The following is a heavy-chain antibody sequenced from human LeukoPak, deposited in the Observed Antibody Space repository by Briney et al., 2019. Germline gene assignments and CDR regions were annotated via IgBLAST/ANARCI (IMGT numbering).Heavy chain of an antibody. D-gene: IGHD4-17*01. CDR2: IYYSGST. Sequence: SETLSLTCTVSGGHISSGDYYWSWIRQHPGKGLEWIGYIYYSGSTHHNPSLKSRVTISVDTSKNQFSLKLNSVTAADTAVYYCATYGDYRSFDYWGQGTLVTVSS. J-gene: IGHJ4*02. CDR1: GGHISSGDYY. CDR3: ATYGDYRSFDY. V-gene: IGHV4-31*03.